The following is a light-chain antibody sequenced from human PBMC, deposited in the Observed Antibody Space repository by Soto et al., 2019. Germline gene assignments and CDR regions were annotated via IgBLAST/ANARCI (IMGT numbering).Light chain of an antibody. V-gene: IGLV1-40*01. CDR1: SSNIGAGYD. CDR3: QSHDSSLSGSV. Sequence: QSVLTQPPSVSGAPGQRVTISCTGSSSNIGAGYDVHWYQQLPGTAPKLLIYGNSNRPSGVPDRFSGSKSGTSASLAITGLQAEDAADYYCQSHDSSLSGSVFGGGTKLTVL. CDR2: GNS. J-gene: IGLJ2*01.